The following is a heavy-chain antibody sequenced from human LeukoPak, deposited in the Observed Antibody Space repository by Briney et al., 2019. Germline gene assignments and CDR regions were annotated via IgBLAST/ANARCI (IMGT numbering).Heavy chain of an antibody. J-gene: IGHJ5*01. CDR3: ATAPVVPAAKKNNWFDS. CDR1: GYTLTELS. Sequence: ASVKVSCKVSGYTLTELSMHWVRQAPGKGLEWMGGFDPEDGETIYAQKFQGRVTMTEDTSTDTAYMELSSLRSEDTAVYYCATAPVVPAAKKNNWFDSWGQGTLVTVSS. CDR2: FDPEDGET. V-gene: IGHV1-24*01. D-gene: IGHD2-2*01.